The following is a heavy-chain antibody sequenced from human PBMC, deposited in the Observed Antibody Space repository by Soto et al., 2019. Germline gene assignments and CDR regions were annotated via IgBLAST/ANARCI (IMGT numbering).Heavy chain of an antibody. D-gene: IGHD2-2*01. CDR3: VRETCTSASCPWGWFDP. V-gene: IGHV4-30-4*01. J-gene: IGHJ5*02. CDR2: IYYSGST. CDR1: GGSISSGDYY. Sequence: SETLSLTCTVSGGSISSGDYYWSWIRQPPGKDLEWIGYIYYSGSTYYNPSLKGRVTISMDTSKNQFSLKLSSVTAADTAVYYCVRETCTSASCPWGWFDPWGQGTLVTVSS.